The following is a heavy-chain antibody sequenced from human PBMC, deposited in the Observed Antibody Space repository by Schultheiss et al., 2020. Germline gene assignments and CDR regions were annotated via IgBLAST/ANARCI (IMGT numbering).Heavy chain of an antibody. CDR1: GFTFSSYG. CDR3: ARLTTVTEGLDY. CDR2: ISGSGGST. D-gene: IGHD4-17*01. Sequence: GGSLRLSCAASGFTFSSYGMHWVRQAPGKGLEWVSAISGSGGSTYYADSVKGRFTISRDNSKNTLYLQMNSLRAEDTAVYYCARLTTVTEGLDYWGQGTLVTVSS. V-gene: IGHV3-23*01. J-gene: IGHJ4*02.